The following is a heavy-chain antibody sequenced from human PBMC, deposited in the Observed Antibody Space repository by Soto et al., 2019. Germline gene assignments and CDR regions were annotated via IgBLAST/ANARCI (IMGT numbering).Heavy chain of an antibody. CDR1: GGTFSSYT. D-gene: IGHD6-13*01. Sequence: QVQLVQSRAEVKKPGSSVKVSCKASGGTFSSYTISWVRQAPGQGREWMGRIIPILGIANYAQKFQGRVTITADKSTSTAYMELSSLRSEDTAVYYCARGVAAARLDYWGQGTLVTVSS. J-gene: IGHJ4*02. V-gene: IGHV1-69*02. CDR3: ARGVAAARLDY. CDR2: IIPILGIA.